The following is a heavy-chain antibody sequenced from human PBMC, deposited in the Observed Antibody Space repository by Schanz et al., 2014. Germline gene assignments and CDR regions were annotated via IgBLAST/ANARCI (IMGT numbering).Heavy chain of an antibody. CDR2: MNPNSGNT. CDR1: NYIFTKYY. Sequence: QVQLVQSGAEVKKPGASVKLSCKASNYIFTKYYIHCVRQAPGQGLEWMGWMNPNSGNTGYAQKFRGRVTMTRDTSTSTVYMELSSLRSEDTAVYFCARGPSTGAFDIWGQGTMVTVSS. V-gene: IGHV1-46*03. CDR3: ARGPSTGAFDI. J-gene: IGHJ3*02.